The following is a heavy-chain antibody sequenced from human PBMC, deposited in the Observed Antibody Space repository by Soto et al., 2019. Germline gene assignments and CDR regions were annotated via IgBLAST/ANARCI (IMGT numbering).Heavy chain of an antibody. CDR2: IIPIFGTA. Sequence: SVKVSCKASGGTFSSYAISWVRQAPGQGLEWMGGIIPIFGTANYAQKFQGRVTITADESTSTAYMELSSLRSEDTAVYYCAVDYGGIANWFDPWGQGTLVTVPQ. CDR3: AVDYGGIANWFDP. V-gene: IGHV1-69*13. D-gene: IGHD4-17*01. CDR1: GGTFSSYA. J-gene: IGHJ5*02.